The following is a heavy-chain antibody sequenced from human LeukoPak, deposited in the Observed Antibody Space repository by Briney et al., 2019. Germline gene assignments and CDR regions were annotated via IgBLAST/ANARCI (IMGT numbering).Heavy chain of an antibody. Sequence: ASVKVSCKASGYTFTGYYIHWVRQAPAQGLEWMGWINPNSGGTNYAQKFQGRVTVTRDTSIGTAYMELSSLRSEDTAVYYCARSPSGNLVGGYWGQGTLVTVSS. CDR1: GYTFTGYY. J-gene: IGHJ4*02. V-gene: IGHV1-2*02. CDR3: ARSPSGNLVGGY. D-gene: IGHD3-16*01. CDR2: INPNSGGT.